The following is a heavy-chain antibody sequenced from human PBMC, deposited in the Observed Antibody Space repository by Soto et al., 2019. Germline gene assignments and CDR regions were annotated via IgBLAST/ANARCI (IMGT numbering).Heavy chain of an antibody. CDR3: AKVCHGSSGAGRARLSY. CDR1: GFTFTNYA. V-gene: IGHV3-23*01. D-gene: IGHD6-25*01. J-gene: IGHJ4*02. CDR2: ITTGGDNT. Sequence: GGSRGLPCSGSGFTFTNYAMSWVRQAPWKGLEWVSSITTGGDNTYYADSVKGRFTISRDNSKNTLYLQMNRLRVEDTAKYFCAKVCHGSSGAGRARLSYCGQRTLVTGSS.